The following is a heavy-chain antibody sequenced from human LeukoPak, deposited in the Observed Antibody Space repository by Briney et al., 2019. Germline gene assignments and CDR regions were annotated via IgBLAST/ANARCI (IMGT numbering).Heavy chain of an antibody. CDR2: IIPIFGTA. CDR1: GGTFSSYA. J-gene: IGHJ4*02. Sequence: SVNLSCTAAGGTFSSYANSWVRQPPGQGLEWMGGIIPIFGTANYAQKFQGRVTITADESTSTAYMELSSLRSEDTAVYYCARNRPRHYFDYWGQGTLVTVSS. CDR3: ARNRPRHYFDY. D-gene: IGHD1-14*01. V-gene: IGHV1-69*13.